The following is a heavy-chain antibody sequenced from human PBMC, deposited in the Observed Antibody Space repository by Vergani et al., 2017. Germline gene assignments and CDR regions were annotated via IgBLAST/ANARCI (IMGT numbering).Heavy chain of an antibody. D-gene: IGHD6-19*01. Sequence: EVQLLESGGGLVQPGGSLRLSCAASGFTFSSYAMSWVRQAPGKGLEWVSAISGSGGSTYYADSVKGRFTSARDNSNNPLYLQMNSLRAEDTAVYYCAKDAISGYSSGWEDAFDIWGQGTMVTVSS. V-gene: IGHV3-23*01. CDR1: GFTFSSYA. J-gene: IGHJ3*02. CDR2: ISGSGGST. CDR3: AKDAISGYSSGWEDAFDI.